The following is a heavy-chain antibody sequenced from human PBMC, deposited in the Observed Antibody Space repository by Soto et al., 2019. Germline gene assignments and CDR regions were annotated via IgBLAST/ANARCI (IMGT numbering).Heavy chain of an antibody. V-gene: IGHV1-2*04. CDR3: ARGDSTDCSNGVCSFFYKHDMDV. CDR2: INPKSGGT. J-gene: IGHJ6*02. CDR1: GYSFTDYH. D-gene: IGHD2-8*01. Sequence: AAVKVSCKASGYSFTDYHIHWVRQAPGQGLEWLGRINPKSGGTSTAQKFQGWVTMTTDTSISTASTELTRLTSDDTAIYYCARGDSTDCSNGVCSFFYKHDMDVWGQGTTVTIS.